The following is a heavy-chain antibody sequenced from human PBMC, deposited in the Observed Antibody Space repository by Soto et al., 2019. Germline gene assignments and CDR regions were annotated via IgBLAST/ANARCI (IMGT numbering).Heavy chain of an antibody. CDR3: ARGHNYARTLDAFDI. CDR2: IKSDGSSI. V-gene: IGHV3-74*01. D-gene: IGHD2-2*01. CDR1: GFTFSSYW. J-gene: IGHJ3*02. Sequence: GGSLRLSCVAAGFTFSSYWMHWVRQAPGKGLVWVSRIKSDGSSISYADSVRGRFTTSRDNAKNTLHLQMTSLRAEDTAMYYCARGHNYARTLDAFDIWGQGTMVTV.